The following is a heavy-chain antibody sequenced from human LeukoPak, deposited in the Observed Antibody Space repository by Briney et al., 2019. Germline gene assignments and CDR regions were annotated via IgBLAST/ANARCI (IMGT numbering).Heavy chain of an antibody. Sequence: PSETLSLTCAVSGGSISSSNWWSWVRQPPGKGLEWIGEIYHRGSTNYNPSLKSRVTISVDKSKNQFSPKLSFVTAADTAVYYCARRTPYVAVAGTGGYYYYGMDVWGQGTTVTVSS. V-gene: IGHV4-4*02. CDR1: GGSISSSNW. CDR2: IYHRGST. D-gene: IGHD6-19*01. J-gene: IGHJ6*02. CDR3: ARRTPYVAVAGTGGYYYYGMDV.